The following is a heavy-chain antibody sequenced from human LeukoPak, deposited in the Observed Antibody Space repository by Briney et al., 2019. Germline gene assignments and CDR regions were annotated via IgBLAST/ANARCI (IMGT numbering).Heavy chain of an antibody. CDR1: GFTFSSYA. Sequence: GGSLRLSCAASGFTFSSYAMHWVRQAPGKGLEWVAVISYDGSNKYYADSVKGRFTVSRDNSKNTLYLQMNSLRAEDTAVYYCARGHSYYYGSGSYSDPWGQGTLVTVSS. J-gene: IGHJ5*02. D-gene: IGHD3-10*01. CDR2: ISYDGSNK. CDR3: ARGHSYYYGSGSYSDP. V-gene: IGHV3-30*14.